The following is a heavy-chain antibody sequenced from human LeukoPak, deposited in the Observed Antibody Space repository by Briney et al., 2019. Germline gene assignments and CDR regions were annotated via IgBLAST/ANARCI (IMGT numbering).Heavy chain of an antibody. CDR1: GFTFGSYA. J-gene: IGHJ4*02. Sequence: TGGSLRLSCAASGFTFGSYAMSWVRQAPGKGLEWVSAISGSGGSTYYADSVKGRFTISRDNSKNTLYLQMNSLRAEDTAVYYCAKASYIVVVPAAIPIAFDYWGQGTLVTVSS. CDR2: ISGSGGST. D-gene: IGHD2-2*02. V-gene: IGHV3-23*01. CDR3: AKASYIVVVPAAIPIAFDY.